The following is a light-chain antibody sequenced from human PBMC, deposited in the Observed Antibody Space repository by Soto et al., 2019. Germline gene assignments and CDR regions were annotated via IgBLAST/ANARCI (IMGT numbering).Light chain of an antibody. J-gene: IGKJ2*01. CDR3: QQYNNWPEYT. CDR1: QNVGYS. Sequence: EMVMTQSPATLSVSPGDGVTLSCRASQNVGYSLAWYQQKPGQPPRVLIYGASTRITGVPARFSGSGSGTDFTLTITNLQSEDFAAYYCQQYNNWPEYTFGQGTKLEI. CDR2: GAS. V-gene: IGKV3-15*01.